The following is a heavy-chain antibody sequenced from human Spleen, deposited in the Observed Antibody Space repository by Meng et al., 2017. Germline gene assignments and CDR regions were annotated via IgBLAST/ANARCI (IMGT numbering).Heavy chain of an antibody. Sequence: ASVKVSCKPSGYNFPDYYIHWVRRAPGQGLEWMGIINPSGGSTSYAQKFQGRVTMTRDTSTSTVYMELSSLRSEDTAVYYCARDDYGDYGKDYYYYGMDVWGQGTTVTVSS. J-gene: IGHJ6*02. CDR1: GYNFPDYY. D-gene: IGHD4-17*01. CDR2: INPSGGST. V-gene: IGHV1-46*01. CDR3: ARDDYGDYGKDYYYYGMDV.